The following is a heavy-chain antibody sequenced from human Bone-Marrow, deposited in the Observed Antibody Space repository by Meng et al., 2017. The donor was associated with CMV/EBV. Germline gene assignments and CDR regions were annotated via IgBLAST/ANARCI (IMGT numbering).Heavy chain of an antibody. CDR2: INPKSAGT. Sequence: QGQLVQSGSEAKKPGASVKVSCKTSGYTFVGHYIHWVRQAPGQGLEWMGRINPKSAGTDYVEKFQGRVTMTRDTSNTIVYMELSRLTADDTAVYYCTRTWIDSFTPDFDYWGQGSLVTVFS. CDR3: TRTWIDSFTPDFDY. V-gene: IGHV1-2*06. CDR1: GYTFVGHY. J-gene: IGHJ4*02. D-gene: IGHD2-2*03.